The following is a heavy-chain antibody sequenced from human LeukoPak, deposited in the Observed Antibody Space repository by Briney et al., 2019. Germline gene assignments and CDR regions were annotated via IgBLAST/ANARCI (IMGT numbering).Heavy chain of an antibody. CDR3: ARRPRYDFWSGYYTVWYGMDV. D-gene: IGHD3-3*01. J-gene: IGHJ6*02. CDR1: GFTFSSYW. CDR2: IKQDGSEK. Sequence: GGSLRLSCAASGFTFSSYWMSWVRQAPGKGLEWVANIKQDGSEKYYVDSVKGRFTISRDNAKNSLYLQMNSLRAEDTAVYYCARRPRYDFWSGYYTVWYGMDVWGQGTTVTVSS. V-gene: IGHV3-7*01.